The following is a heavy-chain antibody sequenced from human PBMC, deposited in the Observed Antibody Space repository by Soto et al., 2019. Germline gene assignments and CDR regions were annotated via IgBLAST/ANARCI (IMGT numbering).Heavy chain of an antibody. CDR3: VRGFGSAVYASHLDY. CDR1: GFTFNIYG. Sequence: QVQLVESGGGVVQPGASLSLACAASGFTFNIYGIHWVRQAPGKVLEYVAGTRYHGREEFYADSVRGRFTVSRDNNKNMLSLQMTSLRAEDTAVYYCVRGFGSAVYASHLDYWGQGTAVTVSS. V-gene: IGHV3-33*01. CDR2: TRYHGREE. J-gene: IGHJ4*02. D-gene: IGHD3-10*01.